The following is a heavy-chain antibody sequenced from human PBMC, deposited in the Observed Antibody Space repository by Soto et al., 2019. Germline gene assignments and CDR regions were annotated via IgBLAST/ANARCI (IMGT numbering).Heavy chain of an antibody. Sequence: ASVKVSCKASGYTFNTYAITWVRQAPLQVLEWMVCISGYNGNTNYAQMLQGRGTMTTDTSTSTAYLELRSLRSDDTAVYYCARTVEYDSIPYYYAEFWGQGTLVTVSS. D-gene: IGHD2-21*01. CDR3: ARTVEYDSIPYYYAEF. CDR2: ISGYNGNT. J-gene: IGHJ4*01. CDR1: GYTFNTYA. V-gene: IGHV1-18*01.